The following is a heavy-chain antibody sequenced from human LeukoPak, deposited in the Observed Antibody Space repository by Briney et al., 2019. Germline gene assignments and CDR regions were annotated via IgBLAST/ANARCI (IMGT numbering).Heavy chain of an antibody. J-gene: IGHJ3*02. CDR2: ISSSSSTI. Sequence: GGSLRLSRAASGFTFSSYSMNWVRQAPGKGLEWVSYISSSSSTIYYADSVKGRFTISRDNAKNSLFLQMNSLRAEDMAVYYCARDVHAFDIWGQGTMVTVSS. V-gene: IGHV3-48*04. CDR1: GFTFSSYS. CDR3: ARDVHAFDI.